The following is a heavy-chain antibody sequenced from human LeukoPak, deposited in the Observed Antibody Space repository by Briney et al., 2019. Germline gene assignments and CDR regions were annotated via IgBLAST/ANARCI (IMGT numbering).Heavy chain of an antibody. CDR1: GGSISSYY. CDR3: ARQYYYDSSGYYFDY. D-gene: IGHD3-22*01. J-gene: IGHJ4*02. V-gene: IGHV4-59*08. CDR2: IYYSGST. Sequence: SETLSLTCTVSGGSISSYYWSWIRRPPGKGLEWIGYIYYSGSTNYNPSLKSRVTISVDTSKNQFSLKLSSVTAADTAVYYCARQYYYDSSGYYFDYWGQGTLVTVSS.